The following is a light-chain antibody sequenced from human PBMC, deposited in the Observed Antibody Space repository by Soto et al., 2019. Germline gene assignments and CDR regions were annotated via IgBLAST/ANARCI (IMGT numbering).Light chain of an antibody. CDR3: XHXNETPLT. CDR1: QSVGTN. J-gene: IGKJ4*01. CDR2: GAS. V-gene: IGKV3-15*01. Sequence: EIVMTQSPASLSVSPGERVTLSCRASQSVGTNLAWYQERPGQAPRLLIFGASTRATDIPARFSGSGSGTEFTLAITSLQSEDFAVYXXXHXNETPLTFGGGTXV.